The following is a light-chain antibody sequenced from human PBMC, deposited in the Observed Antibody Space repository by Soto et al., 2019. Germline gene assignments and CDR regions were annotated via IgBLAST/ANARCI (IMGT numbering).Light chain of an antibody. Sequence: AIQMTQSSSSLSASVGDRLTITCRASQDVRNYVGWYQQKPGKAPKFLIYGAFSLETGIPSRFSGSGYGTEFTLTINSLLPEDFATYFCLQDYSWPWTFGQGTKVEV. V-gene: IGKV1-6*01. CDR2: GAF. J-gene: IGKJ1*01. CDR1: QDVRNY. CDR3: LQDYSWPWT.